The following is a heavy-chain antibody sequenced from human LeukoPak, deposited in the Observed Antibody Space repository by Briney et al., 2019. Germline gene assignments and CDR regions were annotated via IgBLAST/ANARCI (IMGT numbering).Heavy chain of an antibody. CDR2: MNPNSGNT. V-gene: IGHV1-8*02. CDR3: ARLSIRGGAYDFWSGYRGPYFDY. J-gene: IGHJ4*02. Sequence: GASVKVSCKASGGTFSSYTISWVRQAPGQGLEWMGWMNPNSGNTGYAQKFQGRVTMTRNTSISTAYMELSSLRSEDTAVYYCARLSIRGGAYDFWSGYRGPYFDYWGQGTLVTVSS. D-gene: IGHD3-3*01. CDR1: GGTFSSYT.